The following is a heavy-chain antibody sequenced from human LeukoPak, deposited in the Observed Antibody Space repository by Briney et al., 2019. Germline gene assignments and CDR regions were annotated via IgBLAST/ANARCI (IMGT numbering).Heavy chain of an antibody. CDR1: GGTFSSYA. J-gene: IGHJ5*02. Sequence: ASVKVSCKASGGTFSSYAISWVRQAPGQGLEWMGGIIPIFGTANYAQKFQGRVTITRDTSASTAYMELSSLRSEDTAVYYCARTGYSSGWYLRWFDPWGQGTLVTVSS. CDR2: IIPIFGTA. CDR3: ARTGYSSGWYLRWFDP. D-gene: IGHD6-19*01. V-gene: IGHV1-69*05.